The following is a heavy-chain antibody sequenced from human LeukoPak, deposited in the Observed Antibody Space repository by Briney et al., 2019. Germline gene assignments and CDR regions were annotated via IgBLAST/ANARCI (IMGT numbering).Heavy chain of an antibody. CDR1: GYTFTSYY. D-gene: IGHD3-3*01. J-gene: IGHJ5*02. CDR3: ARDRITISGGPGWFDP. CDR2: INPSGGST. Sequence: ASVKVSCKASGYTFTSYYMHWVRQAPGQGLEWMGIINPSGGSTSYAQKFQGRITMTRDTSTSTVYMELSSLRSEDTAVYYCARDRITISGGPGWFDPWGQGTLVTVSS. V-gene: IGHV1-46*01.